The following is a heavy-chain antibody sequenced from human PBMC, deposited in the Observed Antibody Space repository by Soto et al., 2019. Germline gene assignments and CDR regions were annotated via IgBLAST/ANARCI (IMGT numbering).Heavy chain of an antibody. J-gene: IGHJ4*02. CDR1: GYTFTSFD. D-gene: IGHD3-22*01. CDR3: ARGGYSSGYHY. Sequence: QVQLLQSGTEVKEPGASVKVSCKASGYTFTSFDISWVRQAPGQGLEWVGWTTASKIHTNYAQKLQGRATMTTDTSTATAYMELRSLTSDETAIYYCARGGYSSGYHYWGQGTLVTVSS. V-gene: IGHV1-18*04. CDR2: TTASKIHT.